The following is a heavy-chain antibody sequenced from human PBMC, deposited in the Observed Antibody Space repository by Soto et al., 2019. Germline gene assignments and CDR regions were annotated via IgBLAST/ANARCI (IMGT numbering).Heavy chain of an antibody. V-gene: IGHV3-74*01. J-gene: IGHJ4*02. CDR3: ARDTDGLHY. CDR2: INTDGSIT. CDR1: GLIFSNYK. Sequence: SLRLSCAASGLIFSNYKMHWVRQAPGKGLVWVSRINTDGSITDYADSVKGRFTVSRDNAKNTLYLQMNSLRADDTAVYYCARDTDGLHYWGQGTLVTVSS.